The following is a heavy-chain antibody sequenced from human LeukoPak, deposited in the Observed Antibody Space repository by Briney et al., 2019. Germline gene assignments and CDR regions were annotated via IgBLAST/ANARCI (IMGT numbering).Heavy chain of an antibody. Sequence: GRSLRLSCAASGFTVSSNYMSWVRQAPGKGLEWVSVIYSGGSTYYADSVKGRFTISRDNSKNTLYLQMNSLRAEDTAVYYCARGPSYSSSYDYWGQGTLVTVSS. CDR3: ARGPSYSSSYDY. V-gene: IGHV3-53*01. D-gene: IGHD6-13*01. CDR1: GFTVSSNY. CDR2: IYSGGST. J-gene: IGHJ4*02.